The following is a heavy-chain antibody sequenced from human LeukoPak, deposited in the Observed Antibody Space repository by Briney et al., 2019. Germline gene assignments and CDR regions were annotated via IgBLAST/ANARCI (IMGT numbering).Heavy chain of an antibody. CDR2: ISGSGGST. D-gene: IGHD3-3*01. Sequence: PGGSLRLSCAASGFTFSSYAMSWVRQAPGKGLEWVSAISGSGGSTYYADSVKGRFTISRDNSKNTLYLQMNSPRAEDTAVYYCAKAFSSYDFWSGYSTTNWFDPWGQGTLVTVSS. CDR3: AKAFSSYDFWSGYSTTNWFDP. CDR1: GFTFSSYA. V-gene: IGHV3-23*01. J-gene: IGHJ5*02.